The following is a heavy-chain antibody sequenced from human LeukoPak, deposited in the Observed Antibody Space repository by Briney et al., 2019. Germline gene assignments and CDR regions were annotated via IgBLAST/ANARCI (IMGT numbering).Heavy chain of an antibody. CDR3: ARHDNSYAYSYNFDY. Sequence: GVSLPISSQGSGFGFTSYWISWVRPMPGKGMDWMGWSDPSESYTNYSPSFQGHVIISADKSISTAYLQCSSLKAPDTAMYYCARHDNSYAYSYNFDYWGQGTLVTVSS. D-gene: IGHD5-18*01. CDR2: SDPSESYT. CDR1: GFGFTSYW. J-gene: IGHJ4*02. V-gene: IGHV5-10-1*01.